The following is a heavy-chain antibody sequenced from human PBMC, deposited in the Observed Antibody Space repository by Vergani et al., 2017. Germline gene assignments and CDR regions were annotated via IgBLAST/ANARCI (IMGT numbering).Heavy chain of an antibody. Sequence: EVQLVESGGGVVQPGGSLRLSCAASGFTFDDYAMHWVRQAPGKGLEWVSLISGDGGSTYYADSVKGRFTISRDNSKNSLYLQMNSLRTEDTALYYCAKDSIPLSITIFGVAMGAFDIWGQGTMVTVSS. V-gene: IGHV3-43*02. CDR1: GFTFDDYA. D-gene: IGHD3-3*01. J-gene: IGHJ3*02. CDR2: ISGDGGST. CDR3: AKDSIPLSITIFGVAMGAFDI.